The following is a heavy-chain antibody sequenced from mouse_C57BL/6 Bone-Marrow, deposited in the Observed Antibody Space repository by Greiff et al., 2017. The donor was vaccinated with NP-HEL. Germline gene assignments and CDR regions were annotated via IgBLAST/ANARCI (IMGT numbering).Heavy chain of an antibody. CDR2: ISSGSSTI. J-gene: IGHJ4*01. Sequence: DVKLVESGGGLVKPGGSLKLSCAASGFTFSDYGMHWVRQAPEKGLEWVAYISSGSSTIYYADTVKGRFTISRDNAKNTLFLQMTSLRSEDTAMYYCASRGAMDYWGQGTSVTVSS. CDR3: ASRGAMDY. D-gene: IGHD3-3*01. CDR1: GFTFSDYG. V-gene: IGHV5-17*01.